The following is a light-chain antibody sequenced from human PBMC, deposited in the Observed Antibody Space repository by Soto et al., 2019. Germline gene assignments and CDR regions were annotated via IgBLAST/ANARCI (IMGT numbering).Light chain of an antibody. V-gene: IGKV3-15*01. CDR2: GAS. CDR1: QSVSSN. J-gene: IGKJ4*01. Sequence: EIVMTQSPATLSVSPGERATLSCRASQSVSSNLAWYQQKPGQAPRLLIYGASTRATGIPVRFSGSGSGTELTLTISSLQSEDFVVYYCQQYNNWPLTFGGGTKVEIK. CDR3: QQYNNWPLT.